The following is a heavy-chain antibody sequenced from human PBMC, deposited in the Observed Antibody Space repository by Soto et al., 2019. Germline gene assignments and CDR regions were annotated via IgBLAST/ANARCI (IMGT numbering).Heavy chain of an antibody. CDR3: ARTYYYDSSGYYSPIGYYYGMDV. J-gene: IGHJ6*02. CDR2: IIPIFGTA. Sequence: GASVKVSCKASGGTFSSYAISWVRQAPGQGLEWMGGIIPIFGTANYAQKFQGRVTITADKSTSTAYMELSSLRSEDTAVYYCARTYYYDSSGYYSPIGYYYGMDVWGQGTTVTVS. V-gene: IGHV1-69*06. CDR1: GGTFSSYA. D-gene: IGHD3-22*01.